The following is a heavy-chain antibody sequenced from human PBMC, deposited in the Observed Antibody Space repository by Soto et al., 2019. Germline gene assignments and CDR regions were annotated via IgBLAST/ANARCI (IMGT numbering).Heavy chain of an antibody. Sequence: QVQLQESGPGLVKPSETLSLTCTVSGGSVSSGSYYWSWIRQPPGKGLEWIGYIYYSGSTNYNPSLKSRVTISVDTSKNQFSLKLSSVTDADTAVYYCASPLYSYGPMDVWGQGTTVTVSS. CDR2: IYYSGST. V-gene: IGHV4-61*01. CDR1: GGSVSSGSYY. D-gene: IGHD5-18*01. J-gene: IGHJ6*02. CDR3: ASPLYSYGPMDV.